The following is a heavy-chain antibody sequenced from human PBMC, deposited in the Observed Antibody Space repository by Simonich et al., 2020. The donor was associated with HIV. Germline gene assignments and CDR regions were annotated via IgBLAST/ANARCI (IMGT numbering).Heavy chain of an antibody. CDR1: GGTFSSYA. CDR2: ICPVCHTS. J-gene: IGHJ4*02. V-gene: IGHV1-69*13. D-gene: IGHD6-13*01. CDR3: ARGRRYSSSWSFDY. Sequence: QVQLVQSGAEVKKPGSSVKVSCKASGGTFSSYAVSWVRKAPGQGLEWMGGICPVCHTSNYAQKFQGRVTSTADESTSTAYRELSSLRSEDTAVYYCARGRRYSSSWSFDYWGQGTLVTVSS.